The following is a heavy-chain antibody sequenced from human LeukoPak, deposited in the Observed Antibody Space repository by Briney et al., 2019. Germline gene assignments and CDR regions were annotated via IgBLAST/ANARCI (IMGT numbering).Heavy chain of an antibody. D-gene: IGHD4-17*01. CDR2: ISSSGSTI. CDR1: GFTFSSYE. J-gene: IGHJ4*02. CDR3: ARLRGVNGDYA. V-gene: IGHV3-48*03. Sequence: GGSLRLSCAASGFTFSSYEMNWVRQAPGKGLERVSYISSSGSTIYYADSVKGRFTISRDNAKNSLYLQMNSLRAEDTAVYYCARLRGVNGDYAWGQGTLVTVSS.